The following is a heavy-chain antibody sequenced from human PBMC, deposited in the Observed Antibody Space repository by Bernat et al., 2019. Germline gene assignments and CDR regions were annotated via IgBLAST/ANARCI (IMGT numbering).Heavy chain of an antibody. V-gene: IGHV3-53*02. Sequence: EVQLVETGGGLIQPGGSLRLSCAASGFTVSSNYMSWVRQAPGKGLEWVSVIYSGGSTYCADSVKGRFTISRDNSKNTMYLQMNSLRAEDTAVYYCASISMVQGSYYYYYMDVWGKGTTVTVSS. CDR3: ASISMVQGSYYYYYMDV. J-gene: IGHJ6*03. CDR2: IYSGGST. D-gene: IGHD3-10*01. CDR1: GFTVSSNY.